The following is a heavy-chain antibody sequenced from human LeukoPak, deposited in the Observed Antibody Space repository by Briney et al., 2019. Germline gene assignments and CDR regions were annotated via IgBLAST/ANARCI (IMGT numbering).Heavy chain of an antibody. Sequence: PSETLSLTCSVSGDSISNYYWSWLRQPAGKGLEYIGRIDTSGSTNYNPSLKSRVTMSVDTSKNQFSLKLNSVAAADTAMYYCARTTGYYNSGWADFDYWGQGTLVTVSS. CDR1: GDSISNYY. CDR2: IDTSGST. J-gene: IGHJ4*02. V-gene: IGHV4-4*07. D-gene: IGHD6-19*01. CDR3: ARTTGYYNSGWADFDY.